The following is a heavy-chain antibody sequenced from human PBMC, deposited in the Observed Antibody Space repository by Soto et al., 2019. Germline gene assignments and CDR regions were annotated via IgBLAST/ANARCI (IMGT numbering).Heavy chain of an antibody. Sequence: GASVKVSCKASGYTFTSYGISWVRQAPGQGLEWMGWISAYNGNTNYAQKLQGRVTMTTDTSTSTAYMELRSLRSNDTAVYYCARSPAVGYCSSTSCYIAAADYYYYYGMDVWGQGTTVTVSS. CDR3: ARSPAVGYCSSTSCYIAAADYYYYYGMDV. J-gene: IGHJ6*02. V-gene: IGHV1-18*04. D-gene: IGHD2-2*02. CDR1: GYTFTSYG. CDR2: ISAYNGNT.